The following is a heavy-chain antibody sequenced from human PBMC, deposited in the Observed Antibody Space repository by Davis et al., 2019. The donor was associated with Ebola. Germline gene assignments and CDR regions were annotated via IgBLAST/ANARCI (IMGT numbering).Heavy chain of an antibody. Sequence: ASVKVSCKASGYTFTGYYMHWVRQAPGQGLEWMGRINPNSGGTNYAQKFQGRVTISADKSIATAYLQWSSLKASDTAMYYCARRAAVAYDHVWGISRHDAFDIWGQGTMVTVSS. J-gene: IGHJ3*02. CDR2: INPNSGGT. CDR1: GYTFTGYY. D-gene: IGHD3-16*01. V-gene: IGHV1-2*06. CDR3: ARRAAVAYDHVWGISRHDAFDI.